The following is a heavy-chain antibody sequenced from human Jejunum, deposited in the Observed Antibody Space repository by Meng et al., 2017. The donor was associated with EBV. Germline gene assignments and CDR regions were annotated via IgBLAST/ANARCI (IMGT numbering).Heavy chain of an antibody. J-gene: IGHJ4*02. CDR3: ARRTGDYVVGY. CDR1: GGSFSGYY. Sequence: QVQIQQWGAGLLRPTETLSLTCAFYGGSFSGYYWSWVRQPPGRGLEYIGEVHFSGITNYTPSLKSRVTMSVDASKNQFSLRLTSVTAADTAVYYCARRTGDYVVGYWGQGTLVTVSS. D-gene: IGHD2-8*02. CDR2: VHFSGIT. V-gene: IGHV4-34*02.